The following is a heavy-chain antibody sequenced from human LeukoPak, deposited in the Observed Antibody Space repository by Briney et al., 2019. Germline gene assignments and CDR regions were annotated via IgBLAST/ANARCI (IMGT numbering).Heavy chain of an antibody. D-gene: IGHD1-26*01. V-gene: IGHV3-23*01. CDR1: GFTFSSYA. Sequence: GGSLRLSCAGSGFTFSSYAMSWVRQAPGKGLEWVSTISGSGGAGTYYADSVKGRFTVSRDNSRNTLYLPMNSLRAEDAAVYYCVKDRGGSPFYGMDVWGQGTTVTVSS. CDR2: ISGSGGAGT. J-gene: IGHJ6*02. CDR3: VKDRGGSPFYGMDV.